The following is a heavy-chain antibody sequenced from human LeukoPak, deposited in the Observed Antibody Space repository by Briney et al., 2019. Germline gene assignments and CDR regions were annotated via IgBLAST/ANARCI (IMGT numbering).Heavy chain of an antibody. V-gene: IGHV3-30*02. D-gene: IGHD3-10*01. CDR2: IRYDGSNK. CDR1: GFTFSSYG. CDR3: ARDPTLWFGELRKVGLSVDY. J-gene: IGHJ4*02. Sequence: LGGSLRLSCAASGFTFSSYGMHWVRQAPGKGLEWVAFIRYDGSNKYYADSVKGRFTISRDNSKNTLYLQMNSLRAEDTAVYYCARDPTLWFGELRKVGLSVDYWGQGTLVTVSS.